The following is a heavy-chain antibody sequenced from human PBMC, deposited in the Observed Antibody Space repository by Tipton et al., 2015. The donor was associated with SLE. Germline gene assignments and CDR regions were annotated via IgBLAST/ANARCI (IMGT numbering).Heavy chain of an antibody. CDR3: ARDPGPLVYYYYGMDV. D-gene: IGHD6-13*01. J-gene: IGHJ6*02. V-gene: IGHV4-34*01. CDR1: GGSLSGYY. Sequence: TLSLTCAVYGGSLSGYYWSWIRQPPGKGLEWIGEINHSGSTNYNPSLKSRVTISVDTSKNQFSLKLSSVTAADTAVYYCARDPGPLVYYYYGMDVWGQGTTVTVSS. CDR2: INHSGST.